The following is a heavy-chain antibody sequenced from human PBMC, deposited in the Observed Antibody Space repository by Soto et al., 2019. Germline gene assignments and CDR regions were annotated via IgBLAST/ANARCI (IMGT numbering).Heavy chain of an antibody. CDR2: IYYSGST. CDR1: GGSISSGGYY. CDR3: ARDSITIFGVVHYYYGMDV. V-gene: IGHV4-31*03. Sequence: PSETLSLTSTVSGGSISSGGYYWSWIRQHPGMGLEWIGYIYYSGSTYYNPSLKSRVTISVDTSKNQFSLKLSSVTAADTAVYYCARDSITIFGVVHYYYGMDVWGQGTTVTVPS. J-gene: IGHJ6*02. D-gene: IGHD3-3*01.